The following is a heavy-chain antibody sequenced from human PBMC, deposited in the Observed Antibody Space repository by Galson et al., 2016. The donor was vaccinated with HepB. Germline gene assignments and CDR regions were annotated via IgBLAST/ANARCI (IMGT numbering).Heavy chain of an antibody. Sequence: SLRLSCAASGFTLSSHWMSWVRQAPGKGLEWVANIKQDGSERYYVGSVKGRFTISRDNAKNSLYLQMNSLRVEDTAVYYCAHAPNLYYFDNWGQGTLVTASS. J-gene: IGHJ4*02. CDR2: IKQDGSER. V-gene: IGHV3-7*03. CDR1: GFTLSSHW. D-gene: IGHD2-2*01. CDR3: AHAPNLYYFDN.